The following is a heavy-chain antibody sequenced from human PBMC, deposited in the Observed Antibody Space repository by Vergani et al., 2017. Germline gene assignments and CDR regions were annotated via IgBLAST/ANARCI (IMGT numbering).Heavy chain of an antibody. CDR1: GYTFTSYG. J-gene: IGHJ6*02. V-gene: IGHV1-18*01. Sequence: VQLVQSGAEVKKPGASVKVSCKASGYTFTSYGISWVRQAPGQGLEWMGWISAYNGNTNYAQKLQGRVTMTTDTSTSTAYMELRSLRSDDTAVYYCAGDARYSGYDTYYYGMDVWGQGTTVTVSS. CDR3: AGDARYSGYDTYYYGMDV. CDR2: ISAYNGNT. D-gene: IGHD5-12*01.